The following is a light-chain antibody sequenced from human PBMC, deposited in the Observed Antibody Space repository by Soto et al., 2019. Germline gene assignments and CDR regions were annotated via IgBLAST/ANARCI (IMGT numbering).Light chain of an antibody. Sequence: DIVMTQSPLSLPVTPGEPASISCRSSQSLLHSNGYNYLDWYLQKPGQSPQLLIYGASSRATGIPDRFSGSGSGTDFTLTISRLEPEDFAVYYCQQYGNSPITFGQGGRLEIK. CDR2: GAS. J-gene: IGKJ5*01. CDR3: QQYGNSPIT. V-gene: IGKV2-28*01. CDR1: QSLLHSNGYNY.